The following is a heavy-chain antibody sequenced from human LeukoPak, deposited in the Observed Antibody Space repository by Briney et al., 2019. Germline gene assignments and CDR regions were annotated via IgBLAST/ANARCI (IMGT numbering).Heavy chain of an antibody. CDR1: GYTFTGYY. CDR2: INPNSGGT. D-gene: IGHD3-22*01. CDR3: ARGRLRADSSRYDY. J-gene: IGHJ4*02. V-gene: IGHV1-2*06. Sequence: GASVKVSCKASGYTFTGYYMHWVRQAPGQGLEWMGRINPNSGGTNYAQKFQGRVTMTRDTSISTAYMELSRLRSDDTAVYYCARGRLRADSSRYDYWGQGTLVTVSS.